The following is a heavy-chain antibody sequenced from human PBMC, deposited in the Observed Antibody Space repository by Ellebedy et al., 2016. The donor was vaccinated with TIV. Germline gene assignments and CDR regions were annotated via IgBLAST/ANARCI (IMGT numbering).Heavy chain of an antibody. J-gene: IGHJ5*02. D-gene: IGHD1-26*01. CDR3: ARGGGLYFHYNWFDP. V-gene: IGHV4-59*01. Sequence: SETLSLTCTVSGGSLSTYYWTWIRQPPGKGLEWIGYMSYNGRANYNPSLKSRVTIPVDTSKNQFSLKLSSVTAADTAVYYCARGGGLYFHYNWFDPWGQGTLVTVSS. CDR2: MSYNGRA. CDR1: GGSLSTYY.